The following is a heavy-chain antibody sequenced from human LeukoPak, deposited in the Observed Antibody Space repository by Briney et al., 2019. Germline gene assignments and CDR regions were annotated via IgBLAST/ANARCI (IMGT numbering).Heavy chain of an antibody. CDR2: IYYSGST. Sequence: SQTLSLTCTVSGGSISSGGNYWSWIRQHPGKGLEWIGYIYYSGSTYYNPSLKSRVTISVDTSKNQFSLKLSSVTAADTAVYYCARYYSPYDFWSPDYFDYWGQGTLVTVSS. D-gene: IGHD3-3*01. CDR1: GGSISSGGNY. J-gene: IGHJ4*02. CDR3: ARYYSPYDFWSPDYFDY. V-gene: IGHV4-31*03.